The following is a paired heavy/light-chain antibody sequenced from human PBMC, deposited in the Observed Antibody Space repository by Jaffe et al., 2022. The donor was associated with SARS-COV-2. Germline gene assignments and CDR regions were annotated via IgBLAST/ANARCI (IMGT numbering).Heavy chain of an antibody. D-gene: IGHD1-26*01. V-gene: IGHV4-39*01. CDR1: GGSISGSTYY. CDR2: IYYSGNT. J-gene: IGHJ1*01. Sequence: QLQLQESGPGLVKPSETLSLTCTVSGGSISGSTYYWGWIRQPPGKGLEWIGHIYYSGNTYYNPSLKSRVTMSVDTSKNQFSLNLTSVTAADTALYYCARPTTIAGATNEHFQYWGQGTLVTVSS. CDR3: ARPTTIAGATNEHFQY.
Light chain of an antibody. CDR1: SNNVGDQG. Sequence: QAGLTQPPSVSKGLRQTATLTCTGNSNNVGDQGAAWLQQHQGHPPKLLSYRNNNRPSGISERFSASRSGDTASLTITGLQPEDEADYYCSAWDSSLISWEFGGGTKLTVL. J-gene: IGLJ3*02. V-gene: IGLV10-54*04. CDR2: RNN. CDR3: SAWDSSLISWE.